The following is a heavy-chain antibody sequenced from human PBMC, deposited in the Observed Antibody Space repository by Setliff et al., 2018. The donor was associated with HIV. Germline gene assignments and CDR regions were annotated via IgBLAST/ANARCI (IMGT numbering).Heavy chain of an antibody. Sequence: SETLSLTCTVSGGSISSSSYYWVWIRQPPGKGLDWIGSFYLTESTNYNPTLKSRVTISGDTSRNQFSLKLSSATAADTAVYYCARLWLRGPPTWGQGTMVTVSS. CDR3: ARLWLRGPPT. J-gene: IGHJ3*01. CDR2: FYLTEST. D-gene: IGHD5-12*01. V-gene: IGHV4-39*07. CDR1: GGSISSSSYY.